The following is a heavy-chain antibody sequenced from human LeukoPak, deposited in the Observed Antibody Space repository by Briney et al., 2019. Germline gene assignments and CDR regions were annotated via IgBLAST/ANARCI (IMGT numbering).Heavy chain of an antibody. D-gene: IGHD3-10*01. CDR2: ISPYNGHT. CDR3: ARDKFGVSFDS. V-gene: IGHV1-18*04. Sequence: ASVKVSCKASGYTFTGYYMHWVRQAPGQGLEWMGWISPYNGHTSYAQPFQGRVTMTTDTSTSSGYMELRSLTSDDTAVYYCARDKFGVSFDSWGQGTLVTVSS. CDR1: GYTFTGYY. J-gene: IGHJ4*02.